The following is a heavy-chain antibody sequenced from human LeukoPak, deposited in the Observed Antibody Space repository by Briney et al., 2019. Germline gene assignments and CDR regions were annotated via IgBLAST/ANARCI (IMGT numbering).Heavy chain of an antibody. CDR1: GYSISSGYY. V-gene: IGHV4-38-2*02. Sequence: SETLSLTCTVSGYSISSGYYWGWIRQPPGKGLEWIGSIYHSGSTYYNPSPKSRVTISVDTSKNQFSLKLTSVTAADTAVYYCARRSGYSSAHFDYWGQGTLVTVSS. D-gene: IGHD6-19*01. CDR2: IYHSGST. J-gene: IGHJ4*02. CDR3: ARRSGYSSAHFDY.